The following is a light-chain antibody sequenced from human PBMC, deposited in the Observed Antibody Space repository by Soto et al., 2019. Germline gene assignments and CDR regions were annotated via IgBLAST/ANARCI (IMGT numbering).Light chain of an antibody. CDR2: VAS. CDR1: QSIRNS. Sequence: DIQMTQSPSSLSASVGDRVTITCRASQSIRNSVDWYQQKPGKAPKFLIYVASTLQSGVQSRFRGSGSVTDFTLTISSLQPEDFATYYCQQSYSTPYTFGPGTNLEIK. V-gene: IGKV1-39*01. CDR3: QQSYSTPYT. J-gene: IGKJ2*01.